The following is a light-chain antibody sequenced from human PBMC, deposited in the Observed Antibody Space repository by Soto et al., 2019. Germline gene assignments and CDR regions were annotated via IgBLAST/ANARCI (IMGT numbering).Light chain of an antibody. Sequence: QAVVTQPPSVSGAPGQRVTISCTGSSSNIGAGYHVHWYQQLPGAAPKLLIFGDSNRPSGVPDRFSGSKSGTSASLAITGRQADDEADYYCQSSDSRLSGSDVFGTGTKLTVL. J-gene: IGLJ1*01. CDR3: QSSDSRLSGSDV. V-gene: IGLV1-40*01. CDR1: SSNIGAGYH. CDR2: GDS.